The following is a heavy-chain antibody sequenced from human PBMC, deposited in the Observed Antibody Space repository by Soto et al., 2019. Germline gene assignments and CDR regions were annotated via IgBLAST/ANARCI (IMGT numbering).Heavy chain of an antibody. CDR3: AKGSKAGDGYNSVDYYYYGMDV. D-gene: IGHD5-12*01. V-gene: IGHV3-30*18. Sequence: QVQLVESGGGVVQPVRSLRLSCAASGFIFSSFGMHWVRQAPGKGLEWVAVISYDGNHKYYADSVKGRFTISRANSKNTLYLQMNSLRAEDTAVYYCAKGSKAGDGYNSVDYYYYGMDVW. J-gene: IGHJ6*01. CDR1: GFIFSSFG. CDR2: ISYDGNHK.